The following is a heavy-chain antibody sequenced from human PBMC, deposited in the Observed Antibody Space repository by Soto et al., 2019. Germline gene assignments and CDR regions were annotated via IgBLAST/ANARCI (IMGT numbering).Heavy chain of an antibody. CDR1: GYSISSGYY. Sequence: SDTLSLTCAVSGYSISSGYYWGWLRQPPGKGLEWIGSIYHSGSTNYNPSLKSRVTISVDKSKNQFSLKLSSVTAADTAVYYCARQRGYCSSTSCFYGMDVWGQGTTVTVSS. D-gene: IGHD2-2*01. CDR3: ARQRGYCSSTSCFYGMDV. V-gene: IGHV4-38-2*01. CDR2: IYHSGST. J-gene: IGHJ6*02.